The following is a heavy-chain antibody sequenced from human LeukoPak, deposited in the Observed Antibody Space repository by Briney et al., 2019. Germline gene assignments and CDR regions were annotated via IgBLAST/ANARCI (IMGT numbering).Heavy chain of an antibody. D-gene: IGHD1-1*01. J-gene: IGHJ4*01. CDR3: AKRSGAPGNFDY. CDR2: ISADGSST. CDR1: GFTFDEHA. V-gene: IGHV3-43*02. Sequence: PGGSLRLSCGASGFTFDEHAMNWVRQVPGKGLEWVSLISADGSSTHYADSVKGRFTISRDNSRNSLYLQMTSLRTDDSAFYYCAKRSGAPGNFDYWGHGTLVTVAS.